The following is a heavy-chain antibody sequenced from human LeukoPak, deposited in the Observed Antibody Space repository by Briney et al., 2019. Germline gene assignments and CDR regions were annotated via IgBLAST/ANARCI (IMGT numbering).Heavy chain of an antibody. CDR2: ISGSGGST. D-gene: IGHD3-3*01. CDR1: GFTFSSYA. V-gene: IGHV3-23*01. J-gene: IGHJ4*02. CDR3: AKDRGIFGVVIMTFDY. Sequence: PGGSVRLSCAASGFTFSSYAMSWVRQAPGKGLEWVSAISGSGGSTYYADSVKGRFTISRDNSKNTLYLQMNSLRAEDTAVYHCAKDRGIFGVVIMTFDYWGQGTLVTVSS.